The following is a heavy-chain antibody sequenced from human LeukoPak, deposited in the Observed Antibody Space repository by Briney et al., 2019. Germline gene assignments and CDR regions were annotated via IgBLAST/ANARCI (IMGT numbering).Heavy chain of an antibody. D-gene: IGHD6-19*01. V-gene: IGHV4-59*08. Sequence: SETLSLTCTVSSGSISSYYCSWIRQPPGKGLEWIGYTYYSGTTKYNPSLKSRVTISADTSKNQFSLKLRSLTAADTAVYYCARHLGVAVAADAFGIWFPGTLVTVSS. CDR3: ARHLGVAVAADAFGI. J-gene: IGHJ3*02. CDR2: TYYSGTT. CDR1: SGSISSYY.